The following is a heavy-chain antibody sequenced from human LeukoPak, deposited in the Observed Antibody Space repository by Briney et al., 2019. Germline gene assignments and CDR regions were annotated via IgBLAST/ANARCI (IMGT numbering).Heavy chain of an antibody. Sequence: GGSLRLSCAASGFTFSSFWMSGVRQAPGKGLEWVANIKQDGSEKYYVDSVKGRFTISRDNAKNSLYLQMNSLRAEDTAVYYCTKDPNGDYVGAFDPWGQGTLVTVSS. V-gene: IGHV3-7*03. CDR3: TKDPNGDYVGAFDP. CDR2: IKQDGSEK. CDR1: GFTFSSFW. J-gene: IGHJ5*02. D-gene: IGHD4-17*01.